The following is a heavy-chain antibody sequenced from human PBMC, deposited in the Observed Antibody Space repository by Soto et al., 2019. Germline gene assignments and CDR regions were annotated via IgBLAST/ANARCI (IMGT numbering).Heavy chain of an antibody. CDR1: GFTFSSYA. Sequence: EVQLLESGGGLVQPGGSLRLSCAASGFTFSSYAMSWVRQAPGKGLEWVSAISGSGGSTYYADSVKGRFTISRDNSKNPLYLQMNSLRAEDTAVYYCAKDPVERQQLVLIGFDYWGQGTLVTVSS. CDR3: AKDPVERQQLVLIGFDY. CDR2: ISGSGGST. V-gene: IGHV3-23*01. J-gene: IGHJ4*02. D-gene: IGHD6-13*01.